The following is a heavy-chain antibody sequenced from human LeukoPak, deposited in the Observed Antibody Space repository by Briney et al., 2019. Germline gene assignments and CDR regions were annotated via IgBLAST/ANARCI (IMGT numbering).Heavy chain of an antibody. V-gene: IGHV3-23*01. D-gene: IGHD2/OR15-2a*01. Sequence: GGSLRLSCAASGFTFSSYAMSWVRQAPGKGLEWVSAISGSGGSTYYADSVKGRFTISRDNSKNTLYLQMNSLRIEDTAVYYCARTNSLGLHVFDTWGQGTKVTVSS. CDR3: ARTNSLGLHVFDT. CDR1: GFTFSSYA. CDR2: ISGSGGST. J-gene: IGHJ3*02.